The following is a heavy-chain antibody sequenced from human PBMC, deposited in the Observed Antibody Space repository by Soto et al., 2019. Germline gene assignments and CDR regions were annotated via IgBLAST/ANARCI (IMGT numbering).Heavy chain of an antibody. Sequence: GGSLRLSCAASGFTFSTYIMNWGRQAPGSGLEWVSSISSSSTYIYHADSVKSRFTISRDNAKNSLYLQMNSLRAEDTAVYYCARVSVTGTGFAYWAQGILVPVSS. CDR2: ISSSSTYI. CDR1: GFTFSTYI. CDR3: ARVSVTGTGFAY. J-gene: IGHJ4*02. D-gene: IGHD6-19*01. V-gene: IGHV3-21*01.